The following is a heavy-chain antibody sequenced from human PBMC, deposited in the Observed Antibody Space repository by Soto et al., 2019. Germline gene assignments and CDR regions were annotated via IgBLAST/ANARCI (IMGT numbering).Heavy chain of an antibody. Sequence: QVQLVQSGAEVKKPGASVRISCRASGYSFTSTYVHWVRQAPGQGPEWMGIINPAGGTTYYAQKFHGRLTITSDTSPDTVFMHLNDLTSEDTAVYFCALKVVTYYDNWGQGTLLTVSS. CDR2: INPAGGTT. V-gene: IGHV1-46*01. CDR1: GYSFTSTY. CDR3: ALKVVTYYDN. D-gene: IGHD2-21*02. J-gene: IGHJ4*02.